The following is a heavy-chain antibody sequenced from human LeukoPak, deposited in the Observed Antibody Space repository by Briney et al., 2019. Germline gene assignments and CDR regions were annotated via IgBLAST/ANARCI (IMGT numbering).Heavy chain of an antibody. Sequence: GGSLRLSCAASGFTFSGYYMSWIRQAPGTGLEWVSYISPSGGTIYYTDSVMGRFTVSRDNARNSLYPQMNSLRAEDTAVYYCARDSRNANVFDYWGQGILVTVSS. D-gene: IGHD4/OR15-4a*01. V-gene: IGHV3-11*01. CDR2: ISPSGGTI. CDR3: ARDSRNANVFDY. J-gene: IGHJ4*02. CDR1: GFTFSGYY.